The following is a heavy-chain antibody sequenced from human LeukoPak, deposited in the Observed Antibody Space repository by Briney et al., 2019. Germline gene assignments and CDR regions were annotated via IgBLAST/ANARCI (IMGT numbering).Heavy chain of an antibody. CDR1: GGSFSGYY. Sequence: SETLSLTCAVYGGSFSGYYWSWIRQPPGKGLEWIGEINHSGSTNYIPSLKSRVTISVDTSKNQFSLKLSSVTAADTAVYYCARLTYSGYDFDYWGQGTLVTVSS. J-gene: IGHJ4*02. CDR3: ARLTYSGYDFDY. CDR2: INHSGST. V-gene: IGHV4-34*01. D-gene: IGHD5-12*01.